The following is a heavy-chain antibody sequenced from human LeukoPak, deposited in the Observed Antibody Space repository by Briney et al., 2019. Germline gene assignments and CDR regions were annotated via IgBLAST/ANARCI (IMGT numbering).Heavy chain of an antibody. Sequence: SETLSLTCTVSGDSINDYYWSWLRQTPGEGLEWIGFVAYSGNSNYNPSLKSRVTISVDKSKNQFSLKLSSVTAADTAVYYCARARSGWSFGGGYYYYYMDVWGKGTTVTVSS. CDR2: VAYSGNS. CDR3: ARARSGWSFGGGYYYYYMDV. J-gene: IGHJ6*03. CDR1: GDSINDYY. D-gene: IGHD6-19*01. V-gene: IGHV4-59*12.